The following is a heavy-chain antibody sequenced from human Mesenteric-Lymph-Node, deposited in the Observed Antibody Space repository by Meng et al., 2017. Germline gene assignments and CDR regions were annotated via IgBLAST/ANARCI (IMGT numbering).Heavy chain of an antibody. V-gene: IGHV3-30*04. D-gene: IGHD6-19*01. J-gene: IGHJ4*02. Sequence: GESLKISCAASGFTFSSYAMHWVRQAPGKGLEWVAVISYDGSNKYYADSVKGRFTISRDNSKNTLYLQMNSLRAEDTAVYYCAREGEPGIAVAEPFDYWGQGTLVTVSS. CDR1: GFTFSSYA. CDR3: AREGEPGIAVAEPFDY. CDR2: ISYDGSNK.